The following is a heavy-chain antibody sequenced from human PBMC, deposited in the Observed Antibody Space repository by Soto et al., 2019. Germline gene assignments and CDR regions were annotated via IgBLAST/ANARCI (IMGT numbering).Heavy chain of an antibody. CDR1: GGSLSRYF. D-gene: IGHD3-3*01. V-gene: IGHV4-59*01. CDR3: AREAVRDDFWSGYYSPYYYYCLDV. Sequence: QVQLQESGPGLVKPSETLSLTCTVSGGSLSRYFWSWIRQPPGKGLEWIGYIYYSGSTNYNPSLKGRVTISVDTSKNQFSLNLRSATAADTAVYYCAREAVRDDFWSGYYSPYYYYCLDVWGKGTMVTVSS. J-gene: IGHJ6*03. CDR2: IYYSGST.